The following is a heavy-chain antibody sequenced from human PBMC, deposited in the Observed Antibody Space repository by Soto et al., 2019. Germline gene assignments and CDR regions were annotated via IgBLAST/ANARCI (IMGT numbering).Heavy chain of an antibody. CDR3: AKADFWSGFYAFEV. CDR1: GDSIRSSY. Sequence: SETLSLTCSVSGDSIRSSYWNWIRQTPGRGLEWIGYFYYSGSTNDNPSLSGRVSISADTPNNRVSLRLTSVTAADTAIYYCAKADFWSGFYAFEVWGQGLLVTVSS. CDR2: FYYSGST. J-gene: IGHJ4*02. V-gene: IGHV4-59*01. D-gene: IGHD3-3*01.